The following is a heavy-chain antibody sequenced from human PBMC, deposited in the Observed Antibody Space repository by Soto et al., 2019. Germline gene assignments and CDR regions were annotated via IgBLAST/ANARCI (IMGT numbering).Heavy chain of an antibody. Sequence: LRLSCAASGFTFSSYSMNWVRQAPGKGLEWVSSISSSSSYIYYADSVKGRFTISRDNAKNSLYLQMNSLRAEDTAVYYCAREQYSGSYHDAFDIWGQGTMVTVSS. CDR1: GFTFSSYS. V-gene: IGHV3-21*01. CDR3: AREQYSGSYHDAFDI. CDR2: ISSSSSYI. D-gene: IGHD1-26*01. J-gene: IGHJ3*02.